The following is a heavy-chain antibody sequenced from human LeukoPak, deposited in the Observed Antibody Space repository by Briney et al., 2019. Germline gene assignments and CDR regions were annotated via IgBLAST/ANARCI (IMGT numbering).Heavy chain of an antibody. Sequence: ASETLSLTCTVSGGSISSSSYNWGWIRQPPGKGLEWIGSIYYSGSTYYNPSLKSRVTISVDTSKNQFSLKLSSVTAADTAVYYCASFIEGYDILTGYSITPYYFDYWGQGTLVTVSS. J-gene: IGHJ4*02. D-gene: IGHD3-9*01. CDR3: ASFIEGYDILTGYSITPYYFDY. CDR1: GGSISSSSYN. V-gene: IGHV4-39*07. CDR2: IYYSGST.